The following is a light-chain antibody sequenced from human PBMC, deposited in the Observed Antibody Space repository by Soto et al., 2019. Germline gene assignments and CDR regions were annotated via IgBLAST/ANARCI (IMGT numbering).Light chain of an antibody. Sequence: EIVLTQSPVTLSLSPGERATLSCRASQSVFSSLAWYQEKPGQAPRLLIYDASTRATAIPARFRGSGSGTDFTLPIRSLEPEAFAVYYCHQRSNWPLTFGGGTKVEIK. V-gene: IGKV3-11*01. CDR1: QSVFSS. J-gene: IGKJ4*01. CDR3: HQRSNWPLT. CDR2: DAS.